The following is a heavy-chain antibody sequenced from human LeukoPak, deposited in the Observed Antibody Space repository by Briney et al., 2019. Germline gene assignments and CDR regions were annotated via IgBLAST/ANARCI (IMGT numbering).Heavy chain of an antibody. CDR3: ARPRTYYYGSGSYPRNYYYYYMDV. Sequence: SETLSLTCAVYGGSFSGYYWSWIRQPPGKGLEWIGEINHSESTNYNPSLKSRVTISVDTSKNQFSLKLSSVTAADTAVYYCARPRTYYYGSGSYPRNYYYYYMDVWGKGTTVTISS. D-gene: IGHD3-10*01. CDR1: GGSFSGYY. CDR2: INHSEST. J-gene: IGHJ6*03. V-gene: IGHV4-34*01.